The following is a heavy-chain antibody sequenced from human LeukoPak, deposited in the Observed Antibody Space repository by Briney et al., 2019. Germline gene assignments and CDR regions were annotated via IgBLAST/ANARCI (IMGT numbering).Heavy chain of an antibody. D-gene: IGHD3-3*01. CDR3: QTGGHHDFWSGYSDGEFDY. J-gene: IGHJ4*02. V-gene: IGHV3-30-3*01. CDR1: GFTFSSYW. CDR2: ISHDSSNK. Sequence: PGGSLRLSCAASGFTFSSYWMSWVRQAPGKGLEWVAVISHDSSNKFYTGSVRGRFSISRDNSKNTLYLQMSSLKVEDTAVYYCQTGGHHDFWSGYSDGEFDYWGQGTLVTVSS.